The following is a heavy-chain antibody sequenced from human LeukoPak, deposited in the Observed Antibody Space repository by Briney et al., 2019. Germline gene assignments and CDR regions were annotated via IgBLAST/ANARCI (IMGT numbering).Heavy chain of an antibody. V-gene: IGHV1-46*01. J-gene: IGHJ4*02. CDR1: GYTFTSYY. Sequence: ASVKVSCKASGYTFTSYYMHWVRQAPGQGLEWMGIINPSGGSTSYAQKFQGRVTMTRDTSTSTVYMELSSLRSEDTAVYYCARAGEYSSSPSTALFDYWGQGTLVTVSS. CDR2: INPSGGST. D-gene: IGHD6-6*01. CDR3: ARAGEYSSSPSTALFDY.